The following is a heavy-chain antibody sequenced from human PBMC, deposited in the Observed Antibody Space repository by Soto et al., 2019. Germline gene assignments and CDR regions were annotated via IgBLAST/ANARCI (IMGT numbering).Heavy chain of an antibody. J-gene: IGHJ4*02. CDR1: GFDFNIYS. V-gene: IGHV3-48*01. D-gene: IGHD3-10*01. CDR3: VRDSFYSSGTYCHYFDY. CDR2: INRAGDYI. Sequence: EVHLVESGGGVVQPGGSLSLSCAASGFDFNIYSMNWVRQAPGKGPEWIAHINRAGDYIHYAASVQGRFTISRDNSRTALYIHMNSLSVEDTAAYYCVRDSFYSSGTYCHYFDYWGQGTLATVSS.